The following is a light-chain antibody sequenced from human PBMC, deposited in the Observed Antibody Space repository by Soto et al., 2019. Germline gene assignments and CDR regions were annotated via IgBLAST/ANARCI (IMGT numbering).Light chain of an antibody. CDR2: DTS. CDR1: QRLTNSS. J-gene: IGKJ5*01. CDR3: QQYGTSAII. Sequence: EFVIAHSVRTLSFSPGGSASLXFRASQRLTNSSIAWYQHRPGQAPRLLIYDTSSRASGIPDRFSGSGSGTDFTLTISRLETEDFAVFYCQQYGTSAIIFGQGTRLEIK. V-gene: IGKV3-20*01.